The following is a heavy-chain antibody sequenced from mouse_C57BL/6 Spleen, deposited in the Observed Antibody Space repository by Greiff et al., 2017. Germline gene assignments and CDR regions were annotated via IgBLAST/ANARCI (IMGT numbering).Heavy chain of an antibody. CDR2: IYPGDGDT. CDR1: GFAFSSSW. D-gene: IGHD1-1*01. Sequence: VQLQPSGPELVKPGASVKISCKASGFAFSSSWMNWVKQRPGQGLEWIGRIYPGDGDTNYNGKFQGKATLTADKSSSTAYMQLSSLTSEDTAVYYCARDYYDSRYYFDYWGQGTTLTVSS. J-gene: IGHJ2*01. CDR3: ARDYYDSRYYFDY. V-gene: IGHV1-82*01.